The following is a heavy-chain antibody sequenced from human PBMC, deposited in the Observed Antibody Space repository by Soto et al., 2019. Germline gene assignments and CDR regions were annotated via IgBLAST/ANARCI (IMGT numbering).Heavy chain of an antibody. CDR3: AREYTAWPLAYGLDV. V-gene: IGHV3-21*01. CDR2: ISSRSDI. CDR1: GFTFSTYS. D-gene: IGHD2-2*02. J-gene: IGHJ6*02. Sequence: GGSLRLSCVGSGFTFSTYSINWVRQAPGKGLEWVSSISSRSDIYYADSVKGRFTISRDSAKNSVSLQMNSLRAEDTAVYYCAREYTAWPLAYGLDVWGQGTTVTVSS.